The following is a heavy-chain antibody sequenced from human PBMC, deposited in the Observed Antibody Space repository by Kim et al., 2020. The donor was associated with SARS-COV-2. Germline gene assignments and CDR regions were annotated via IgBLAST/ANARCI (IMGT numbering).Heavy chain of an antibody. CDR3: ARDGDSSSYYYGMDV. D-gene: IGHD6-13*01. Sequence: LSLTCAASGFTFSSYSMNWIRQAPGKGLEWVSSISSSSSYIYYADSVKGRFTISRDNAKNSLYLQMNSLRAEDTAVYYCARDGDSSSYYYGMDVWGQGTTVTVSS. V-gene: IGHV3-21*01. J-gene: IGHJ6*02. CDR2: ISSSSSYI. CDR1: GFTFSSYS.